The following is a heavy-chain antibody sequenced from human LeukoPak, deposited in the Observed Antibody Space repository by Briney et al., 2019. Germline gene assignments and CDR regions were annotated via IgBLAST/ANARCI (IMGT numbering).Heavy chain of an antibody. V-gene: IGHV4-4*07. Sequence: SETLSLTCTVSGGSISSYYWSWIRQPAGKGLEWIGRIYTSGSTNYNPSLKSRVTISVDTSKNQFSLKLSSVTAADTAVYYCARPAWRGSYFDYWGQGTLVTVSS. D-gene: IGHD1-26*01. J-gene: IGHJ4*02. CDR3: ARPAWRGSYFDY. CDR1: GGSISSYY. CDR2: IYTSGST.